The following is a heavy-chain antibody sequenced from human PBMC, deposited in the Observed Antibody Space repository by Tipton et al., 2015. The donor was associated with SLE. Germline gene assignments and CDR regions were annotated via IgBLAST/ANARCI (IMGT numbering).Heavy chain of an antibody. Sequence: SLRLSCAASGFTFDDYAMHWVRQAPGKGLEWVSAISGSGGSTYYADSVKGRFTISRDNAKNSLYLQMNSLRAEDTAVYYCARVSFYDILITWGQGTLVTVSS. J-gene: IGHJ5*02. CDR1: GFTFDDYA. D-gene: IGHD3-9*01. CDR3: ARVSFYDILIT. CDR2: ISGSGGST. V-gene: IGHV3-48*03.